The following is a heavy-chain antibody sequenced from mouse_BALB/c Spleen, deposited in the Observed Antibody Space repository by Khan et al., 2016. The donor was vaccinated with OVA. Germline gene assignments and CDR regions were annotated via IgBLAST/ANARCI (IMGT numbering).Heavy chain of an antibody. J-gene: IGHJ3*01. Sequence: EVELVESGGGLVQPGGSRKLSCAASGFTFSDYGMAWVRQAPGKGPEWVAFISDLAYTTYYADTVTGRFTISRENAKNTLYLELSSLRSEDTAIYYCARGGGTAPFAYWGLGTLVTVSA. D-gene: IGHD1-2*01. V-gene: IGHV5-15*02. CDR2: ISDLAYTT. CDR3: ARGGGTAPFAY. CDR1: GFTFSDYG.